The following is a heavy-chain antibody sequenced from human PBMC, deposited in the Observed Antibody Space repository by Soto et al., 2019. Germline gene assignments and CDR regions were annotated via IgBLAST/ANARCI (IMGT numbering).Heavy chain of an antibody. J-gene: IGHJ5*02. V-gene: IGHV1-8*01. CDR1: GYTSTSYD. D-gene: IGHD4-4*01. Sequence: ASVKVSCKASGYTSTSYDINWVRQATGQGLEWMGWMNPNSGNTGYPQKFQGRVTMTRNTSISTAYMELSSLRFEDTAVYYCARSPPRVERNNYAGGWFDPWGQGTLVTVSS. CDR3: ARSPPRVERNNYAGGWFDP. CDR2: MNPNSGNT.